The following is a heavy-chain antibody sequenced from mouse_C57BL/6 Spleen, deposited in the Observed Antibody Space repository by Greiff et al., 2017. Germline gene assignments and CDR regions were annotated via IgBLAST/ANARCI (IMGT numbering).Heavy chain of an antibody. CDR1: GYAFSSYW. J-gene: IGHJ2*01. V-gene: IGHV1-80*01. Sequence: VQLQQSGAELVKPGASVKISCKASGYAFSSYWMNWVKQRPGKGLEWIGQIYPGDGDTNYNGKFKGKATLTADKSSSTAYMQLSSLTSEDSAVYFCARPYYGNYGRFVFDYWGQGTTLTVSS. CDR2: IYPGDGDT. D-gene: IGHD2-10*01. CDR3: ARPYYGNYGRFVFDY.